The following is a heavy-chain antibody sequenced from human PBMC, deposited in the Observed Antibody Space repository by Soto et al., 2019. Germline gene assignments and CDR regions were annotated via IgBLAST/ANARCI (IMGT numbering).Heavy chain of an antibody. J-gene: IGHJ4*02. V-gene: IGHV3-23*01. CDR3: AKSPYYYDSSSFDY. Sequence: PGGSLGLACAASGFTFSSYAMSWVRQAPGKGLEWVSAISGSGGSTYYADSVKGRFTISRDNSKNTLYLQMNSLRAEDTAVYYCAKSPYYYDSSSFDYWGQGTLVTVSS. CDR1: GFTFSSYA. D-gene: IGHD3-22*01. CDR2: ISGSGGST.